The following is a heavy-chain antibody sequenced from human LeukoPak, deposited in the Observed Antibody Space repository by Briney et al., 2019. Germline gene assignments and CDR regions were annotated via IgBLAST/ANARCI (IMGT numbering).Heavy chain of an antibody. CDR2: ISSSSSYI. J-gene: IGHJ3*02. V-gene: IGHV3-21*01. Sequence: PGGSLRLSCAASGFTFSSYGMNWVRQAPGKGLEWVSSISSSSSYIYYADSVKGRFTISRDNAKNSLYLQMNSLRAEDTAVYYCARDGLGYCSGGSCYSSAFDIWGQGTMVTVSS. CDR1: GFTFSSYG. D-gene: IGHD2-15*01. CDR3: ARDGLGYCSGGSCYSSAFDI.